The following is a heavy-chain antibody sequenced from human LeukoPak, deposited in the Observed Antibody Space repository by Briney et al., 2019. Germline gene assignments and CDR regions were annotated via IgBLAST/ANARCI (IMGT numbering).Heavy chain of an antibody. CDR2: IYYSGNT. D-gene: IGHD5/OR15-5a*01. V-gene: IGHV4-39*01. CDR3: ARLGDTVSTDRYFDY. Sequence: PGGSLRLFCAASGFTFSSHTMSWVRQPPGKGLEWIGSIYYSGNTYYNPSLKSRVTLSVDTSKNQFSLKLSSVTAADTAVYYCARLGDTVSTDRYFDYWGQGTLVTVSS. J-gene: IGHJ4*02. CDR1: GFTFSSHT.